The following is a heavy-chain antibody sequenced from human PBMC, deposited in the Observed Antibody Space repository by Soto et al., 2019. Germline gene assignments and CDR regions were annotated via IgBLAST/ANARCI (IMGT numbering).Heavy chain of an antibody. CDR2: ISYFGGST. CDR3: VKGEYYYDSSGYYPFDY. V-gene: IGHV3-23*01. CDR1: GFTFSSYA. D-gene: IGHD3-22*01. J-gene: IGHJ4*02. Sequence: GGSLRLSCAASGFTFSSYAMSWVRQAPGKGLEWVSAISYFGGSTFYADSVKGRFTISRDNSKNTQYLQMSSLRADDTAVYYCVKGEYYYDSSGYYPFDYWGQGTLVTVSS.